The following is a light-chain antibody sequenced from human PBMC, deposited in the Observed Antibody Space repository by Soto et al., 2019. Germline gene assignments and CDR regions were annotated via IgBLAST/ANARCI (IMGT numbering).Light chain of an antibody. CDR1: QSFSIL. Sequence: EIVMTQSPATLSVSPGGRATLSCRASQSFSILLAWYQQKPGQVPSLLIYGASTRASGIPARFSGSGSGTEFTLTIGSLQSEDFAVYYCQQYSSSPSFGQGTRLEI. CDR3: QQYSSSPS. CDR2: GAS. J-gene: IGKJ5*01. V-gene: IGKV3-15*01.